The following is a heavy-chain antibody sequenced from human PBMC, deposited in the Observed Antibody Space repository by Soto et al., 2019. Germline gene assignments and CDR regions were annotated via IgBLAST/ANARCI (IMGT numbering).Heavy chain of an antibody. J-gene: IGHJ6*03. D-gene: IGHD6-6*01. Sequence: ASVKVSCKASGYTFNSYGISWVRQAPGQGLEWMGWISAYNGNTNYAQKLQGRVTMTTDTSTSTAYMELRSLRSDDTAVYYCARARGLYSSSFPDYYYYYYMDVWGKGTTVTVSS. V-gene: IGHV1-18*01. CDR1: GYTFNSYG. CDR2: ISAYNGNT. CDR3: ARARGLYSSSFPDYYYYYYMDV.